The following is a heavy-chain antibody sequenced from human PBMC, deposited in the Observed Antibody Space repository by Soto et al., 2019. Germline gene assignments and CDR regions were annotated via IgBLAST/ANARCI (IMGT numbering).Heavy chain of an antibody. D-gene: IGHD2-15*01. Sequence: GESLKISCNGSGYSFSSYWIGWVRQMPGQGPEWMGIIYPGDSDTRYSPSFQGQVTISADKSISTAYLQWSSLKASDTAMYYCARYSSRGSCYRPSYQFDYWGQGTLVTVYS. CDR1: GYSFSSYW. V-gene: IGHV5-51*01. CDR3: ARYSSRGSCYRPSYQFDY. J-gene: IGHJ4*02. CDR2: IYPGDSDT.